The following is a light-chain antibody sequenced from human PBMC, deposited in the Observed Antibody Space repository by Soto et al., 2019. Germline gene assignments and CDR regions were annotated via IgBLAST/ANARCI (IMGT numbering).Light chain of an antibody. V-gene: IGLV2-23*02. CDR3: CSYEGISTFYV. Sequence: QSALTQPASVSGSPGQSITISCTGTSSDVGSYNLVSWYQQHPGKAPKLMIYGVNKRPSGVSNRFSGSKSGNTASLTISGLQAEDEADYYFCSYEGISTFYVFGTGTKLTVL. CDR1: SSDVGSYNL. J-gene: IGLJ1*01. CDR2: GVN.